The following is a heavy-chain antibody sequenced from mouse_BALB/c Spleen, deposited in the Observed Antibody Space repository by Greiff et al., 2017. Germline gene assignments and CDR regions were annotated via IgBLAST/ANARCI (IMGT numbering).Heavy chain of an antibody. V-gene: IGHV1S81*02. D-gene: IGHD2-3*01. J-gene: IGHJ3*01. CDR1: GYTFTSYY. CDR3: TRDGYLWFAY. Sequence: QVQLKESGAELVKPGASVKLSCKASGYTFTSYYMYWVKQRPGQGLEWIGEINPSNGGTDFNEKFKSKATLTVDKSSSTAYMQLSSLTSEDSAVYYCTRDGYLWFAYWGQGTLVTVSA. CDR2: INPSNGGT.